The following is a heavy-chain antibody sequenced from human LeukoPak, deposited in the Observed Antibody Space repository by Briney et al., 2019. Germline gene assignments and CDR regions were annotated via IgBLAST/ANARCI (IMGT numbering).Heavy chain of an antibody. J-gene: IGHJ4*02. CDR3: AKRGVVIRAVLVVGFHKEAYYFDS. V-gene: IGHV3-23*01. CDR2: ISDRGGST. D-gene: IGHD2-15*01. CDR1: GFIFSHTW. Sequence: GGSLTLSCAASGFIFSHTWMSWVRQAPGKGLEWVAGISDRGGSTNYADSVKGRFTISRDNPKNTLYLQMNSLRSEDTAVYFCAKRGVVIRAVLVVGFHKEAYYFDSWGQGALVTVSS.